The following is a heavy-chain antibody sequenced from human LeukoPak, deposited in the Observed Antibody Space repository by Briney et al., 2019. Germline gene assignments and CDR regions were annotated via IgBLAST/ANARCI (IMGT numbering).Heavy chain of an antibody. V-gene: IGHV4-59*01. CDR3: ARGVVAATLFWFDP. J-gene: IGHJ5*02. Sequence: PSETLSLTCLVSGGSMNNYYWSWIRQPPGKGLEWIGYVSYSGNTNYNSSLKSRVSMSVDTSKNQFSLKLISVTAADTAMYYCARGVVAATLFWFDPWGQGTLVTVSS. CDR2: VSYSGNT. D-gene: IGHD2-15*01. CDR1: GGSMNNYY.